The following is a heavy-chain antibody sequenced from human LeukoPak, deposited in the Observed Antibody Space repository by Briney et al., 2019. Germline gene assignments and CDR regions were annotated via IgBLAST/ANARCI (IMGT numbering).Heavy chain of an antibody. D-gene: IGHD2-15*01. CDR1: RGSISSSIYY. V-gene: IGHV4-39*07. J-gene: IGHJ6*03. Sequence: SETPSVTCAVPRGSISSSIYYSGWVSHPPRKGLGWHGCIYYIGSTYYNPSLKSRVTISVDTSKNQFSLKLSSVTAAHTAVYFCARHNKWWLRSYHMDVWGNGTTVIVS. CDR3: ARHNKWWLRSYHMDV. CDR2: IYYIGST.